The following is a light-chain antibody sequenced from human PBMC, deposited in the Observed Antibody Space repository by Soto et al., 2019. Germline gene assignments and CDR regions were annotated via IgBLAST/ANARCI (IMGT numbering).Light chain of an antibody. J-gene: IGLJ3*02. CDR3: VAWDDSLSGRV. CDR2: EVS. Sequence: QSALTQPASVSGSPGQSITISCTGTSSDVGGYNYVSWYQQHAGFAPKLIIYEVSNRPSGVSNRFSGSKSGDTASLTISGLQAEDEADYYCVAWDDSLSGRVFGGGTKVTVL. CDR1: SSDVGGYNY. V-gene: IGLV2-14*01.